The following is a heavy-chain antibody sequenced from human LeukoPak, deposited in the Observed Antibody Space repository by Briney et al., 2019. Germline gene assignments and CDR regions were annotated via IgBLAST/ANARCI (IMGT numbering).Heavy chain of an antibody. CDR3: ARDPVGAPYYDY. V-gene: IGHV3-7*01. CDR1: GFTLSSYW. D-gene: IGHD1-26*01. Sequence: GGSLRLSCAASGFTLSSYWMNWVRQAPGKGLEWVANIKQDGSVKNYVDSVKVRFTISRDNAKNSLYLQMNSLRAEDTAVYYCARDPVGAPYYDYWGQGTLVTVSS. CDR2: IKQDGSVK. J-gene: IGHJ4*02.